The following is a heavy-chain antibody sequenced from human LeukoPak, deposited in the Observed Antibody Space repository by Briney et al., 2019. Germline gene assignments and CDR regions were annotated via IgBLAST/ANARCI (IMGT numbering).Heavy chain of an antibody. V-gene: IGHV1-69*05. J-gene: IGHJ5*02. CDR1: GGTFSSYA. D-gene: IGHD2-2*01. Sequence: GASVKVSCKASGGTFSSYAISWVRQAPGQGLEWMGGIIPIFGTANYAQKFQGRVTITTDESTSTAYMELSSLRSEDTAVYYCVSGPNPSTNWFDPWGQGTLVTVSS. CDR3: VSGPNPSTNWFDP. CDR2: IIPIFGTA.